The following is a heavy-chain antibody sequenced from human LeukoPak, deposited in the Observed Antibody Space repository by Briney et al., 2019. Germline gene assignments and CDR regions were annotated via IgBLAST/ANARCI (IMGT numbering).Heavy chain of an antibody. CDR1: GGSFSGYY. V-gene: IGHV4-34*01. J-gene: IGHJ4*02. CDR3: ARGRNDYVWGSYRYNDY. CDR2: INHSGST. D-gene: IGHD3-16*02. Sequence: SETLSLTCAVYGGSFSGYYWSWIRQPPGKGLEWIGEINHSGSTDYNPSLKSRVTISVDTSKNQFSLKLSSVTAADTAVYYCARGRNDYVWGSYRYNDYWGQGTLVTVPS.